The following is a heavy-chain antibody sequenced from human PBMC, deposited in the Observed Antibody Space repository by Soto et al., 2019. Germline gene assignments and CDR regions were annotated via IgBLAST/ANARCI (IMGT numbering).Heavy chain of an antibody. J-gene: IGHJ4*02. V-gene: IGHV1-3*01. CDR3: ARGDPDY. CDR2: INAGNGNT. CDR1: GGTFSSYA. Sequence: GASVKVSCKASGGTFSSYATHWMRQAPGQRLEWMGWINAGNGNTKYSQKFQGRVTITRDTSASTAYMELSSLRSEDTAVYYCARGDPDYWGQGTLVTVSS.